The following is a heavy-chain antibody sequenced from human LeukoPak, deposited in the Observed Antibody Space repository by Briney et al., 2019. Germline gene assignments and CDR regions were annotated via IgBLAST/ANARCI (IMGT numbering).Heavy chain of an antibody. D-gene: IGHD2-15*01. CDR2: IIPIFGTA. CDR3: ARAGCSGGSCYFMVY. V-gene: IGHV1-69*13. Sequence: GASVNVSCKASGGTFSIYAISWVRQAPGQGLEWMGGIIPIFGTANYAQKFQGRVTITADESTSTAYMELSSLRSEDTAVYYCARAGCSGGSCYFMVYWGQGTLVTVSS. J-gene: IGHJ4*02. CDR1: GGTFSIYA.